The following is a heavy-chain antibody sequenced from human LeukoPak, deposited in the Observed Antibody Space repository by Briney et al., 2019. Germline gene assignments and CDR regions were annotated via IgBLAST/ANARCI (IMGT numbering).Heavy chain of an antibody. V-gene: IGHV3-23*01. Sequence: GGSLRLSCAASGFTFSSYAMSWVRQAPGKGLEWVSAISGSGGSTYYADSVKGRFTISRDSSKNTLYLQMNSLRAEDTAVYYCAKVSGGGLYYDGIDVWGQGTTVTVSS. D-gene: IGHD1-14*01. J-gene: IGHJ6*02. CDR2: ISGSGGST. CDR1: GFTFSSYA. CDR3: AKVSGGGLYYDGIDV.